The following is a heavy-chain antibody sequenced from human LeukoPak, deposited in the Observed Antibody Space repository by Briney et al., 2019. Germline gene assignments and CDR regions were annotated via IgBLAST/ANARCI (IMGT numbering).Heavy chain of an antibody. Sequence: SVKVSCKASGGTFSSYTISWVRQAPGQGLEWMGRIIPILGIANYTQKFQGRVTITADKSTSTAYMELSSLRSEDTAVYYCARGLDLRFLEWLVAFDIWGQGTMVTVSS. CDR3: ARGLDLRFLEWLVAFDI. CDR2: IIPILGIA. J-gene: IGHJ3*02. V-gene: IGHV1-69*02. CDR1: GGTFSSYT. D-gene: IGHD3-3*01.